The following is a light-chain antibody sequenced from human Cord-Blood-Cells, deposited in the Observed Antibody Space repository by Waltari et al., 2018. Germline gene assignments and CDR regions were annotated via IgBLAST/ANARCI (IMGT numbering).Light chain of an antibody. CDR1: SSDVGSYNL. CDR2: EGS. Sequence: QSALTQPASVSGSPGQSITISCTGTSSDVGSYNLVSWYQQHPGKAPKLMIYEGSKRPSGVSNHFSGSKSGNTASLTISGLQAEDEADYYCCSYAGSSTLFGGGTKLTVL. J-gene: IGLJ3*02. V-gene: IGLV2-23*01. CDR3: CSYAGSSTL.